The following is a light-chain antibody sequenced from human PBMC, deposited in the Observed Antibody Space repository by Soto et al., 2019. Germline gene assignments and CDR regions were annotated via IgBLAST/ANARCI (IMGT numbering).Light chain of an antibody. CDR3: QQYGNSPSFT. V-gene: IGKV3-20*01. J-gene: IGKJ3*01. CDR1: QSVSSSY. CDR2: DAS. Sequence: EIVLTQSPGTLSLSPGERATLSCRASQSVSSSYLAWYQQKPGQAPRLLIYDASSRATGIPDRFSGSGSGTDFTLTISRLEPEDFAVYYCQQYGNSPSFTFGPATKVDIQ.